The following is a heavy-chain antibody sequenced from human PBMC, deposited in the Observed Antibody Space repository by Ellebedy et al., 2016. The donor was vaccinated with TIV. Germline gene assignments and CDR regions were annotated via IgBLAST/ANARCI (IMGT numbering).Heavy chain of an antibody. Sequence: ASVKVSCKGSGYSFSIYWIGWVRQMLGKGLEWMGFIYPGDSDTRYSPSFQGQVTISADKSISTAYLQWSSLKALDTAIYFCARRAEYYFDPWGQGTLVTVSS. CDR1: GYSFSIYW. CDR3: ARRAEYYFDP. CDR2: IYPGDSDT. J-gene: IGHJ4*02. V-gene: IGHV5-51*01. D-gene: IGHD6-19*01.